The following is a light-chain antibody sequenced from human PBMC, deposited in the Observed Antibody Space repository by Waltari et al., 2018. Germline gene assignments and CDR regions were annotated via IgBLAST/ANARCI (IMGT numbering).Light chain of an antibody. V-gene: IGKV1-5*03. Sequence: DIQMTQSPSPLSASVGARVLFSCRARQRISKWLAWFQQKPGKAPKLLIYKASTLERGVPSRFSGSGSGTEFTLTISSLQPEDFATYYCRQYNSYSLLSFGGGTKVEIK. J-gene: IGKJ4*01. CDR2: KAS. CDR1: QRISKW. CDR3: RQYNSYSLLS.